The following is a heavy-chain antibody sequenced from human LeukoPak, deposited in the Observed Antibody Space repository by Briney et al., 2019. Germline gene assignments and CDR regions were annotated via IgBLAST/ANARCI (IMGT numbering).Heavy chain of an antibody. Sequence: GGSLRPSCAASGFTFSSYWMTWVRQAPGKGLEWVAYMKQDGSEIYYVDSVKGRFTISRDNAKNSLYLQMNGLRVEDTAVYYCARTGGSSAYYGWNWFDPWGQGTLVIVSS. CDR1: GFTFSSYW. CDR2: MKQDGSEI. CDR3: ARTGGSSAYYGWNWFDP. V-gene: IGHV3-7*03. D-gene: IGHD3-22*01. J-gene: IGHJ5*02.